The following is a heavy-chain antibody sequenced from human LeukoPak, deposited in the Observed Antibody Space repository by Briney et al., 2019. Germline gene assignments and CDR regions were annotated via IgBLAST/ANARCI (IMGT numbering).Heavy chain of an antibody. D-gene: IGHD1-26*01. CDR2: IWYDGSNK. V-gene: IGHV3-33*08. J-gene: IGHJ4*02. CDR1: GFTFSSSA. Sequence: GGSLRLSCAASGFTFSSSALSWVRQAPGQGLEWVALIWYDGSNKYYADSVKGRFTISRDNSKNTVYLQMNSLRVEDTAIYYCARDRPTGSYYSIDYWGQGTLATVSS. CDR3: ARDRPTGSYYSIDY.